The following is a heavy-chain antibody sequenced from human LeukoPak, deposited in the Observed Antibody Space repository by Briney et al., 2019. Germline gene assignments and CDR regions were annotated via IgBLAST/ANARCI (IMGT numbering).Heavy chain of an antibody. J-gene: IGHJ2*01. D-gene: IGHD3-22*01. CDR2: IYYSGST. Sequence: SETLSLTCTVSGGSISSTNYYWGWIRQPPGKGLEWIVSIYYSGSTYYNPSLKSRVTISVDTSKNQFSLKLSSVTAADTAVYYCADTSGYYGYWYFDLWGRGTLVTVSS. V-gene: IGHV4-39*01. CDR3: ADTSGYYGYWYFDL. CDR1: GGSISSTNYY.